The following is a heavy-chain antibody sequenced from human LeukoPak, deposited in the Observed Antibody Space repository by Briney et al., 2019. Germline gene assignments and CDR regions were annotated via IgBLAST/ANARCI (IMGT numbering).Heavy chain of an antibody. CDR3: ARARRAILGAFDY. J-gene: IGHJ4*02. CDR2: VYYSGST. V-gene: IGHV4-39*07. Sequence: SETLSLTCTVSGGSISNSAYYWGWIRQPPGKGLEWIGSVYYSGSTNYNPSLKSRVTISVDTSKNQFSLKLSSVTAADTAVYYCARARRAILGAFDYWGQGTLVTVSS. CDR1: GGSISNSAYY.